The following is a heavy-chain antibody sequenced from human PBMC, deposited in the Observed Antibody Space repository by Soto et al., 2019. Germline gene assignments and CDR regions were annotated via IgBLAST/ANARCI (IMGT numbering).Heavy chain of an antibody. D-gene: IGHD6-6*01. V-gene: IGHV3-74*01. Sequence: GGSLRLSCAASGFTFSSYWMHWVRQAPGKGLVWVSRINSDGSSTSYADSVKGRFTISRDNAKNTLYLQMNSLRAEDKAEYYCASSTHVYEGIAARPDYYYDGIDVWGQGTTVTVSS. CDR3: ASSTHVYEGIAARPDYYYDGIDV. CDR2: INSDGSST. CDR1: GFTFSSYW. J-gene: IGHJ6*02.